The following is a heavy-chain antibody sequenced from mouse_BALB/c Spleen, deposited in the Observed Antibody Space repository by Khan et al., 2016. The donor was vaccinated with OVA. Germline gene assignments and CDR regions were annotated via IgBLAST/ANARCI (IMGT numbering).Heavy chain of an antibody. J-gene: IGHJ2*01. Sequence: LQESGPGLVKPSQSLSLTCTVTGYSITSGYGWNWIRQFPGNKLEWMGYISYSGSTNYNTSLKSRNSITRNTYKNQFFLQLNSVTTEDTSSYYCARTARIKYWGQGTTLTVSS. CDR1: GYSITSGYG. V-gene: IGHV3-2*02. CDR3: ARTARIKY. D-gene: IGHD1-2*01. CDR2: ISYSGST.